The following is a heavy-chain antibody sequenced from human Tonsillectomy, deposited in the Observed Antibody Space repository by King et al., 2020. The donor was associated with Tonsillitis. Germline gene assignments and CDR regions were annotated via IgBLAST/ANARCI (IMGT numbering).Heavy chain of an antibody. CDR1: GGSISSYY. CDR2: IYYSGST. D-gene: IGHD3-10*01. CDR3: ARDQGYYYGSGNAFDI. Sequence: VQLQESGPGLVKPSETLSLTCTVSGGSISSYYWSWIRQPPGKGLEWIGYIYYSGSTNYNPSLKSRVTISVDTSKNQFSLKLSSVTAAETAGYYCARDQGYYYGSGNAFDIWGQGTMVTVSS. V-gene: IGHV4-59*01. J-gene: IGHJ3*02.